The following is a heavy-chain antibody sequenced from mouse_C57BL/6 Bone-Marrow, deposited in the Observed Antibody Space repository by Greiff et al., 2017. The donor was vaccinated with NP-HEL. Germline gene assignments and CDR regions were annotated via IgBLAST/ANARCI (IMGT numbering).Heavy chain of an antibody. Sequence: EVQLQESGGDLVKPGGSLKLSCAASGFTFSSYGMSWVRQTPDKRLEWVATISSGGSYTYYPDSVKGRFTISRDNAKNTLYLQMSSLKSEDTAMYYCARQDTTVVSYWYFDVWGTGTTVTVSS. V-gene: IGHV5-6*01. CDR2: ISSGGSYT. CDR1: GFTFSSYG. D-gene: IGHD1-1*01. J-gene: IGHJ1*03. CDR3: ARQDTTVVSYWYFDV.